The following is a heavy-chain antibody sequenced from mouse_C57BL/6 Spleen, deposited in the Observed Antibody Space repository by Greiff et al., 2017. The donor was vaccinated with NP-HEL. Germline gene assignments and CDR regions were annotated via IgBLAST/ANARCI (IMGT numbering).Heavy chain of an antibody. V-gene: IGHV5-16*01. CDR1: GFTFSDYY. Sequence: EVKLMESEGGLVQPGSSMKLSCTASGFTFSDYYMAWVRQVPEKGLEWVANINYDGSSTYYLDSLKSRFIISRDNAKNILYLQMSSLKSEDTATYYCARGGFYGYFDVWGTGTTVTVSS. CDR3: ARGGFYGYFDV. CDR2: INYDGSST. J-gene: IGHJ1*03.